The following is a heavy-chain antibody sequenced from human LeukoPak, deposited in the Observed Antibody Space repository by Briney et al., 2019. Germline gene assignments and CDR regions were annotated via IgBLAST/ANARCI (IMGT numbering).Heavy chain of an antibody. CDR1: GGTFANYA. CDR2: FIPLLGTA. J-gene: IGHJ4*02. D-gene: IGHD3-10*01. CDR3: ARDRGFFFYGSGSYPREMSY. V-gene: IGHV1-69*13. Sequence: ASVKVSCKASGGTFANYAFSWVRQAPGQGLEWMGGFIPLLGTANYAQEFQGRVTITADESTSTAYMELSSLRSEDTAVYYCARDRGFFFYGSGSYPREMSYWGQGTLVTVSS.